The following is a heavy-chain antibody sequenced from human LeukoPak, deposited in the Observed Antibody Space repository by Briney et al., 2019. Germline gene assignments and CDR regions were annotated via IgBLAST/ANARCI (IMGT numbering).Heavy chain of an antibody. J-gene: IGHJ4*02. CDR1: GGSISSSSYY. CDR3: ARGDYGDYRVYFDY. D-gene: IGHD4-17*01. V-gene: IGHV4-39*01. Sequence: SSETLSLTCTVSGGSISSSSYYWGWIRQPPGKGLEWIGSSYYSGSTYYNPSLKSRVTISVDTSKNQFSLKLSSVTAADTAVYYCARGDYGDYRVYFDYWGQGTLVTVSS. CDR2: SYYSGST.